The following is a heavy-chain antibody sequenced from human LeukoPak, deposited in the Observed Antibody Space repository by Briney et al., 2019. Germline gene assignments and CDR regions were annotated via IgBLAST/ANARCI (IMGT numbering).Heavy chain of an antibody. CDR3: ARATYSTSHFSYYFDY. V-gene: IGHV3-30-3*01. Sequence: QPGGSLRLSCAASGFTFGSHAMHWVRQAPGKGLKWVAVISYDGTNKYYADSMRGRFTISRDNPKNTLYLQMNSLRVDDTAVYYCARATYSTSHFSYYFDYWGQGTLVTVSS. CDR1: GFTFGSHA. CDR2: ISYDGTNK. J-gene: IGHJ4*02. D-gene: IGHD6-6*01.